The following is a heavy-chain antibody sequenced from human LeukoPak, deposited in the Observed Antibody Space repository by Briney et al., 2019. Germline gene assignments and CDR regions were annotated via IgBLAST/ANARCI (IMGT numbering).Heavy chain of an antibody. D-gene: IGHD6-19*01. Sequence: SETLSLTCTVSGGSISDYYWSWTRRPPGKGLEWIGYISYSGSTNYNPSLKSRVTISVDTSKNQFSLKLSSVTAADTAVYYCASESVALAGIDYWGQGTLVTVSS. V-gene: IGHV4-59*08. CDR2: ISYSGST. CDR1: GGSISDYY. CDR3: ASESVALAGIDY. J-gene: IGHJ4*02.